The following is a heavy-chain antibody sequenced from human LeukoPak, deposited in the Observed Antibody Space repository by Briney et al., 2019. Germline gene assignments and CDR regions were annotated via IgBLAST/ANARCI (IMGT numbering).Heavy chain of an antibody. CDR1: GFPFSSYS. V-gene: IGHV3-21*01. D-gene: IGHD3-22*01. Sequence: GGSLRLSCAASGFPFSSYSMNWVRQAPGKGLEWVSSISRSSNYKYYADSVKGRFTISRDNAKNSLYLQMNSLRAEDTALYYCASSRYDSSGYYGIIGYWGQGTLVTVSS. CDR3: ASSRYDSSGYYGIIGY. CDR2: ISRSSNYK. J-gene: IGHJ4*02.